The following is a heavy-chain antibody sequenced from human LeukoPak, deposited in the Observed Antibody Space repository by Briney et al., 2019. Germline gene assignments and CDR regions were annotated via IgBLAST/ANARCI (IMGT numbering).Heavy chain of an antibody. J-gene: IGHJ6*02. CDR3: ARDNDEAYYYYYGMDV. CDR1: GFTFSSYS. Sequence: PGGSLRLSCAASGFTFSSYSMNWVRQAPGKGLEWVSSISSSSSYIYYADSVKGRFTISRDNAKNSLYLQMNSLRAEDTAVYYCARDNDEAYYYYYGMDVWGQGTTVTVSS. D-gene: IGHD1-1*01. V-gene: IGHV3-21*01. CDR2: ISSSSSYI.